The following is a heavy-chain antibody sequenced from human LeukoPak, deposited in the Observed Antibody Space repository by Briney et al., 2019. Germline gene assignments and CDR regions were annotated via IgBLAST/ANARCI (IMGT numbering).Heavy chain of an antibody. CDR1: GFTFSSYG. D-gene: IGHD6-19*01. V-gene: IGHV3-33*06. CDR3: AKDHRVAVATNYYYYYMDV. J-gene: IGHJ6*03. Sequence: GGPLRLSCAASGFTFSSYGMHWVRQAPGKGLEWVAVIWYDGSNKYYADSVKGRFTISRDNSKNTLYLQMNSLRAEDTAVYYCAKDHRVAVATNYYYYYMDVWGKGTTVTVSS. CDR2: IWYDGSNK.